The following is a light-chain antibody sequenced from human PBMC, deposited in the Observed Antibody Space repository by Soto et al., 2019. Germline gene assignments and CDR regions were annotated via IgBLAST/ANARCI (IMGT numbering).Light chain of an antibody. J-gene: IGKJ1*01. V-gene: IGKV1-5*03. Sequence: DIQMTQSPYTLSASVGDRVTITCRASQTITSSLAWYQHKPGKAPKLLIYEASNLETGVPSRFGGSGSKTEFTLTISSLQPGDVAVYYCQQYNTYPWTFGQGTKVEIK. CDR1: QTITSS. CDR2: EAS. CDR3: QQYNTYPWT.